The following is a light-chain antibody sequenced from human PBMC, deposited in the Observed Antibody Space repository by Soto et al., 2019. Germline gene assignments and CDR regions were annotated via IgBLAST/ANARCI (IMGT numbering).Light chain of an antibody. Sequence: EIVLTQSPCTLSLSPGEGATLYCRASQSVSSSYLAWYQQKPGQAPRLLIYGASSRATGIPDRFSGSGSATDFTLTISRLEPEDFAVYYCQQYGRSPRTFGQGTKVDI. J-gene: IGKJ1*01. V-gene: IGKV3-20*01. CDR1: QSVSSSY. CDR2: GAS. CDR3: QQYGRSPRT.